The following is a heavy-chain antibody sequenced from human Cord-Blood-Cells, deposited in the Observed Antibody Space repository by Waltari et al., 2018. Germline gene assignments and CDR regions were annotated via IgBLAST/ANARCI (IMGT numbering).Heavy chain of an antibody. CDR2: INHSGST. V-gene: IGHV4-34*01. J-gene: IGHJ5*02. CDR3: ARDPAYCGGDCYNWFDP. D-gene: IGHD2-21*01. Sequence: QVQLQQWGAGLLKPSETLSLTCAVYGGSFSGYYWSWIRPPPGKGLEWIGEINHSGSTNYNPSLKSRVTISVDTSKNQFSLKLSSVTAADTAVYYCARDPAYCGGDCYNWFDPWGQGTLVTVSS. CDR1: GGSFSGYY.